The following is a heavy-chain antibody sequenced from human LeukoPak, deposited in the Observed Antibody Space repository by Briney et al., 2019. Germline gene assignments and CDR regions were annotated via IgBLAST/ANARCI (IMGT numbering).Heavy chain of an antibody. Sequence: SETLSLTCTVSGGSISSSDWWSWVRQTPGKGLEWIGEIYHSGSTNYNPSLKSRVTISVDTSKNQFSLKLSSVTAADTAVCYCARQGIAAAAYYFDYWGQGTLVTVSS. D-gene: IGHD6-13*01. J-gene: IGHJ4*02. CDR2: IYHSGST. V-gene: IGHV4-4*02. CDR3: ARQGIAAAAYYFDY. CDR1: GGSISSSDW.